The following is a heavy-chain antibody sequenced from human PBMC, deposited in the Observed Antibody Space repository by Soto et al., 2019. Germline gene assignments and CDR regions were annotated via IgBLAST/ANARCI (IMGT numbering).Heavy chain of an antibody. CDR1: GDSVSSKSAA. J-gene: IGHJ6*02. Sequence: SQTLSLTCAISGDSVSSKSAAWNWIRQSSSRGLEWLGGTYYRSKWYNDYALDVKSRITINPDSSKNQFSLHLNSVTPEDTAVYYCAKEGGNHYYYAMDVWGQGTTVTVSS. V-gene: IGHV6-1*01. D-gene: IGHD1-26*01. CDR2: TYYRSKWYN. CDR3: AKEGGNHYYYAMDV.